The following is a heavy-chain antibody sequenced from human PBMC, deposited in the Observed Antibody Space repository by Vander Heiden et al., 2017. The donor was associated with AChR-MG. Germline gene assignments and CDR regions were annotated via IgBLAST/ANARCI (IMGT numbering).Heavy chain of an antibody. CDR2: IKQDGSEK. D-gene: IGHD3-22*01. CDR3: ARELGYYDSSGYYYPEGAFDI. Sequence: EVQLVESGGGLVQPGGSLRLSCAASGFTFSSYWMSWVRQAPGKGLEWVANIKQDGSEKYYVDSVKGRFTISRDNAKNSLYLQMNSLRAEDTAVYYCARELGYYDSSGYYYPEGAFDIWGQGTMVTVSS. CDR1: GFTFSSYW. J-gene: IGHJ3*02. V-gene: IGHV3-7*01.